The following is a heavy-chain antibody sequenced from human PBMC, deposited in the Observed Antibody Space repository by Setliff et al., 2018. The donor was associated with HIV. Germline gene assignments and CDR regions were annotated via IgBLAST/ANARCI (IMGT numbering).Heavy chain of an antibody. CDR1: GGSTSSYY. Sequence: SETLSLTCTVSGGSTSSYYWSWIRQPAGKGLEWIGRIYTSGSTNYNPSLKSRVTISVDTSKNHFSLKLRSVTAADTAVYYCAQLGMVDDFDYWGQGTLVTVSS. CDR3: AQLGMVDDFDY. D-gene: IGHD1-1*01. V-gene: IGHV4-4*07. J-gene: IGHJ4*02. CDR2: IYTSGST.